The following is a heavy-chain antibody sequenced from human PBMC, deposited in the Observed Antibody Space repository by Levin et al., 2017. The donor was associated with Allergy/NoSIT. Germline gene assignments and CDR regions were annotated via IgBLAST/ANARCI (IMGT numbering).Heavy chain of an antibody. Sequence: ASVKVSCKASGYTFTGYYMHWVRQAPGQGLEWMGWINPNSGGTNYAQKFQGRVTMTRDTSISTAYMELSRLRSDDTAVYYCARATQLHSSGWYFGAFDIWGQGTMVTVSS. CDR2: INPNSGGT. CDR3: ARATQLHSSGWYFGAFDI. J-gene: IGHJ3*02. CDR1: GYTFTGYY. V-gene: IGHV1-2*02. D-gene: IGHD6-19*01.